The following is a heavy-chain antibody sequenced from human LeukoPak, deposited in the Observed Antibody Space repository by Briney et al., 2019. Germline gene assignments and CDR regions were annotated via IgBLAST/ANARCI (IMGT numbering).Heavy chain of an antibody. D-gene: IGHD1-26*01. V-gene: IGHV4-59*08. CDR3: ASQDPVGDYQHGMDV. Sequence: SETLSLTCTVSGGSISGYFCSSIRQPPGKGLEFIGYVYYNGATLYTPSLESRVTMSVDPSKNQFSLKLSSVTAADTAVYYCASQDPVGDYQHGMDVWGQGTTVIVSS. CDR2: VYYNGAT. J-gene: IGHJ6*02. CDR1: GGSISGYF.